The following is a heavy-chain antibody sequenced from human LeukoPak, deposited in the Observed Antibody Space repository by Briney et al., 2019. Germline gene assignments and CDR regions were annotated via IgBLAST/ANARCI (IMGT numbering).Heavy chain of an antibody. CDR3: VKSYYDSTGYSGWFDP. D-gene: IGHD3-22*01. CDR2: IYHSGST. Sequence: SETLSLTCAVSGYSISSGYYWGWIRQPPGKGLEWIGSIYHSGSTHYNPSLKSRVTMSLDTSRNQVSLKLSSVTAADTAIYYCVKSYYDSTGYSGWFDPWGQGTLVTVSS. J-gene: IGHJ5*02. V-gene: IGHV4-38-2*01. CDR1: GYSISSGYY.